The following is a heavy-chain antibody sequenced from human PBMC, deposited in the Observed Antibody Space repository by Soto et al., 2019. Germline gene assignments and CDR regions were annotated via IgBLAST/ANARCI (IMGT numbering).Heavy chain of an antibody. CDR2: IYYSVST. CDR1: GGSISSGDYY. Sequence: LSLTCTVSGGSISSGDYYWSWIRQPPGKGLEWIGYIYYSVSTYYNPSLKSRVTISVDTSKNQFSLKLCSVTAADTAVYSCARYYYESRDYSYFDDWGQGTLVTVSS. D-gene: IGHD3-22*01. CDR3: ARYYYESRDYSYFDD. V-gene: IGHV4-30-4*01. J-gene: IGHJ4*02.